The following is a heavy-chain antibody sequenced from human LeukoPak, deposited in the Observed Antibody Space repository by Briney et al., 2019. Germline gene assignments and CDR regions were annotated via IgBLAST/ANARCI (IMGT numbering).Heavy chain of an antibody. CDR2: IRFDGSNT. V-gene: IGHV3-30*02. D-gene: IGHD5-12*01. CDR1: GFTFRLFG. CDR3: ARARPSMWIDY. Sequence: GGSLRLSCVASGFTFRLFGMHWVRQAPGKGLEWVSFIRFDGSNTYHADSVKGRFTISRDSSKNTLYLQMNSLRPEDTAVYYCARARPSMWIDYWGQGTLVTVSS. J-gene: IGHJ4*02.